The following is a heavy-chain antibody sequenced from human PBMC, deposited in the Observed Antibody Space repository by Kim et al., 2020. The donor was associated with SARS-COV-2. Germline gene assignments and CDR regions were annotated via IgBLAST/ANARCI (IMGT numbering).Heavy chain of an antibody. CDR2: IIPIFGTA. J-gene: IGHJ6*02. V-gene: IGHV1-69*13. D-gene: IGHD2-2*02. CDR1: GGTFSSYA. Sequence: SVKVSCKASGGTFSSYAISWVRQAPGQGLEWMGGIIPIFGTADYAQKFQGRVTITADESTSTAYMELSSLRSEDTAVYYCARDRVAAAILYYYYYGMDVWGQGTTVTVSS. CDR3: ARDRVAAAILYYYYYGMDV.